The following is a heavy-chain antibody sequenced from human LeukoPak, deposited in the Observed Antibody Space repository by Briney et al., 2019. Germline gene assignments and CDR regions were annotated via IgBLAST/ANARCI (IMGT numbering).Heavy chain of an antibody. V-gene: IGHV4-34*01. CDR1: GGSFSGYY. J-gene: IGHJ5*02. CDR2: INHSGST. CDR3: GRDLPFAA. D-gene: IGHD2/OR15-2a*01. Sequence: PSETLSLTCAVYGGSFSGYYWSWIRQPPGKGLEWIGEINHSGSTNYNPPLKSRVTISVDTSKNQFSLKLSSVTAADTAVYYCGRDLPFAAWGQGILVTVSS.